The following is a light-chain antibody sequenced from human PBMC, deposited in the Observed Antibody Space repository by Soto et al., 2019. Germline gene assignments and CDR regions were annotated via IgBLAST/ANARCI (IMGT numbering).Light chain of an antibody. CDR3: QQRYRIPRT. CDR1: QSISNY. J-gene: IGKJ5*01. V-gene: IGKV1-39*01. Sequence: DIQLTQSPSSLSASVEDRVNISCRASQSISNYLNWYQQKPGKAPKLLIYGISTLQKGVPSRCSGSGSGTDFILTINSLQPEDFATYYCQQRYRIPRTFGQGTRLEIK. CDR2: GIS.